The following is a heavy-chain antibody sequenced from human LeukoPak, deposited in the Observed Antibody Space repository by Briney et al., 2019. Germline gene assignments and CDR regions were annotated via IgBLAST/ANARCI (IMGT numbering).Heavy chain of an antibody. J-gene: IGHJ1*01. CDR3: ATYYYDSSGYYQYFQH. D-gene: IGHD3-22*01. Sequence: ASVKVSCKASGYTFTGYYMHWVRQAPGQGLEWMGRINPNSGGTNYAQKFQGRVTMTRDTSISTAYMELSRPRSDDTAVYYCATYYYDSSGYYQYFQHWGQGTLVTVSS. CDR2: INPNSGGT. V-gene: IGHV1-2*06. CDR1: GYTFTGYY.